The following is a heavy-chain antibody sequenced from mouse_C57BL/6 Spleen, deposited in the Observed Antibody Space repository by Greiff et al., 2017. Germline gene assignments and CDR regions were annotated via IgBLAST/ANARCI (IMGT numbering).Heavy chain of an antibody. V-gene: IGHV1-69*01. D-gene: IGHD4-1*01. CDR3: ARWDNAVDY. J-gene: IGHJ4*01. CDR2: IDPSDSYT. Sequence: QVQLQQPGAELVMPGASVKLSCKASGYTFTSYWMHWVKQRPGQGLEWIGEIDPSDSYTNYNQKFKGKSTLTVDKSSSTAYMQLSSLTSEDSAVYYCARWDNAVDYWGQGTSVTVSS. CDR1: GYTFTSYW.